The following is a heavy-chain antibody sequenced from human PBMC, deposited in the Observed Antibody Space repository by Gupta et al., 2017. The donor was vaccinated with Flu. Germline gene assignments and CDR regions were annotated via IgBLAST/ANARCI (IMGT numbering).Heavy chain of an antibody. CDR3: ARRGAYFFDF. V-gene: IGHV4-31*02. D-gene: IGHD3-16*01. J-gene: IGHJ4*02. Sequence: GSLNSVGYFWSWSGQLPGKGLEWIGYVYLNGDSYYNPSLQSRVSIAVDRSKNQFSLEVGSVTAADTAVYFCARRGAYFFDFWGQGTLVTVSS. CDR1: GSLNSVGYF. CDR2: VYLNGDS.